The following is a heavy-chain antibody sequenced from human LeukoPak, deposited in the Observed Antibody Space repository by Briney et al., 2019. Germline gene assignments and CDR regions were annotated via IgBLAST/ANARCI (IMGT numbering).Heavy chain of an antibody. Sequence: SETLSLTCTAPGGSISSGSYYWSWIRQPAGKGLEWIGRIYTSGSTNYNPSLKSRVTISVDTSKNQFSLKLSSVTAADTAVYYCARDPYYYDSSGYYSDYWGQGTLVTVSS. CDR1: GGSISSGSYY. D-gene: IGHD3-22*01. CDR3: ARDPYYYDSSGYYSDY. CDR2: IYTSGST. V-gene: IGHV4-61*02. J-gene: IGHJ4*02.